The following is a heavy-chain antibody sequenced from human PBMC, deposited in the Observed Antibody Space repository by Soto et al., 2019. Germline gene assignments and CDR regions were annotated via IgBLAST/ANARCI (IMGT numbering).Heavy chain of an antibody. CDR2: IYPGDSDT. D-gene: IGHD1-1*01. J-gene: IGHJ6*02. CDR3: ATLQCSPTKVNHYNSSMDD. Sequence: GESLKISCKGSGYSFTSYRIGLVRQMPGKGLEWMGIIYPGDSDTRYSPSFQGQVPISAEKSISTAYSRRDRSKASDTAMFYCATLQCSPTKVNHYNSSMDDWGQGTTVTVSS. V-gene: IGHV5-51*01. CDR1: GYSFTSYR.